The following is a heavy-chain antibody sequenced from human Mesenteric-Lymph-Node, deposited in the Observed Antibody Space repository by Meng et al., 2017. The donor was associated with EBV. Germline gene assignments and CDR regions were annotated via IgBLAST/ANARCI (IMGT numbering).Heavy chain of an antibody. CDR1: GGSLSSGGHS. CDR3: ASVPTDYSHSRGEFDY. Sequence: QVQLQCSGSGFLQPSQTLSLSCAVSGGSLSSGGHSWSWIRQPPRKGLEWIGHIYHSGSTYYNPSLKSRVTMSVDRSKNQFSLNLTSVTAADTAVYYCASVPTDYSHSRGEFDYWGQGTLVTVSS. V-gene: IGHV4-30-2*02. CDR2: IYHSGST. D-gene: IGHD3-22*01. J-gene: IGHJ4*02.